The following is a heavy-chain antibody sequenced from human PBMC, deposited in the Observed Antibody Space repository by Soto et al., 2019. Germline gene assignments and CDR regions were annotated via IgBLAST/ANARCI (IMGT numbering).Heavy chain of an antibody. CDR1: GYTFTSYG. J-gene: IGHJ4*02. Sequence: QVQLVQSGAEVKKPGASVKVSCKASGYTFTSYGISWVRQAPGQGLEWMGWISAYNGNTNYAQKLQGRVTMTTDTSTSKAYMELRSLRSDDTVVYYCARGSPHYDFWSGYRYYFDYWGQGTLVTVSS. CDR3: ARGSPHYDFWSGYRYYFDY. D-gene: IGHD3-3*01. CDR2: ISAYNGNT. V-gene: IGHV1-18*01.